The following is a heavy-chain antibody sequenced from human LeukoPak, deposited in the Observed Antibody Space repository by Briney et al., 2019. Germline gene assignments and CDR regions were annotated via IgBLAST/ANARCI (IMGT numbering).Heavy chain of an antibody. CDR3: ARHSFNWGLDY. Sequence: SETLSLTCTVSGGSISSSSYYWGWIRQPPGKGLEWIGSIYYSGGTYYNPSLKSRVTISVDTSKNQFSLKLSSVTAADTAVYYCARHSFNWGLDYWGQGTLVTVSS. D-gene: IGHD7-27*01. CDR2: IYYSGGT. V-gene: IGHV4-39*01. CDR1: GGSISSSSYY. J-gene: IGHJ4*02.